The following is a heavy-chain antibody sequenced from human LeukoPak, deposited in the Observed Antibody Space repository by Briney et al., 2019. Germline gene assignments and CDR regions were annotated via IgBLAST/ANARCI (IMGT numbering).Heavy chain of an antibody. CDR3: ARQQSGYSYGYFDY. CDR2: IYYSGST. CDR1: GGSISSYY. Sequence: SETLSLTCTVSGGSISSYYWSWIRQPPGKGLEWLGYIYYSGSTNYNPSLKSRVTISVDTSKNQFSLKLSSVTAADTAVYYCARQQSGYSYGYFDYWGQGTLVTVSS. V-gene: IGHV4-59*01. D-gene: IGHD5-18*01. J-gene: IGHJ4*02.